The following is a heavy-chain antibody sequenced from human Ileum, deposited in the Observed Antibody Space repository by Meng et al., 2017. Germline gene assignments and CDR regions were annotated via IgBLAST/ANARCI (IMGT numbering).Heavy chain of an antibody. V-gene: IGHV4-4*07. J-gene: IGHJ3*02. CDR1: GCSISNDY. D-gene: IGHD3-22*01. CDR3: ARAHSYYDSSGYAFDI. CDR2: IYSTGST. Sequence: GSLRLSCTVSGCSISNDYWNWCRQPAGKGLGWIGRIYSTGSTNYNPSLKSRVTMSVDTSKQQFSLELRSVTGAGTAVYYCARAHSYYDSSGYAFDIWGQGTMVTVSS.